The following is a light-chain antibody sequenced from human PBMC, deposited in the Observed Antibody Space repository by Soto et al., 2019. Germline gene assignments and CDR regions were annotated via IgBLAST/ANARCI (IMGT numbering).Light chain of an antibody. CDR3: SSYTSSSTVL. J-gene: IGLJ2*01. V-gene: IGLV2-14*03. Sequence: QSALTQPASVSGSPGQSITISCTGTSSDVGGYNYVSWYQHHPGRAPKLMIYDVSNRPSGVSNRFSGSKSGNTASLTISGLQAEDEAEYYCSSYTSSSTVLFGGGTKVTVL. CDR1: SSDVGGYNY. CDR2: DVS.